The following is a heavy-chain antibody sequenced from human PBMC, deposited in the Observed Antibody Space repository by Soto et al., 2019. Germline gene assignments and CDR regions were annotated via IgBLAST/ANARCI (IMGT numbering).Heavy chain of an antibody. J-gene: IGHJ6*02. Sequence: GGSLRLSCAASGFTFSSYAMSWVRQAPGKGLERVSAISGSGGSTYYADSVKGRFTISRDNSKNTLYLQMNSLRAEDTAVYYCAKDFYSKDPYYYYGMDVWGQGTTVTVSS. CDR1: GFTFSSYA. D-gene: IGHD4-4*01. V-gene: IGHV3-23*01. CDR3: AKDFYSKDPYYYYGMDV. CDR2: ISGSGGST.